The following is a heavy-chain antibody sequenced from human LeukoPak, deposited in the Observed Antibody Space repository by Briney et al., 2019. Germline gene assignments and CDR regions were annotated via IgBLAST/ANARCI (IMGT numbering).Heavy chain of an antibody. Sequence: PGGSLRLSCTASGLTFGDYALIWVRQAPGKGLEWVGFIRSKAYGGTTEYAASVKGRFTISRDDSKSIAYLQMNSLKTEDTAVYYCTRDYGDYKADYWGQGTLVTVSS. CDR1: GLTFGDYA. V-gene: IGHV3-49*04. CDR2: IRSKAYGGTT. CDR3: TRDYGDYKADY. D-gene: IGHD4-17*01. J-gene: IGHJ4*02.